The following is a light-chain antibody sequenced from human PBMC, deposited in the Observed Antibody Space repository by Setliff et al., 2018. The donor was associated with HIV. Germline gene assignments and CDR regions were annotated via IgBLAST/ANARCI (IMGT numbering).Light chain of an antibody. CDR3: SSYTTSSTLYV. CDR1: SSDVGGYYS. V-gene: IGLV2-14*03. CDR2: DVI. Sequence: QSVLTQPASVSGSPGQSITISCTGISSDVGGYYSVSWYQQHPGKAPKLMIYDVINRPSGVSNRFSGSRSGNTASLTISGLQVEDEADYYCSSYTTSSTLYVFGPGPGHRP. J-gene: IGLJ1*01.